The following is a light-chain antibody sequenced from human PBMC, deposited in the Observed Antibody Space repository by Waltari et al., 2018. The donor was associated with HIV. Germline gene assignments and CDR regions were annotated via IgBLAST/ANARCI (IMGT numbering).Light chain of an antibody. Sequence: QSALTQPPSASGFPGQSVTISCPGTSSDVGSSNYVAWYQQYPGKAPKLLIYEITKRPSGVPDRFSGSKSGNTASLTVSGLQAEEEADYYCSSSAGGDTLVFGGGTKLTVL. CDR3: SSSAGGDTLV. CDR1: SSDVGSSNY. V-gene: IGLV2-8*01. CDR2: EIT. J-gene: IGLJ3*02.